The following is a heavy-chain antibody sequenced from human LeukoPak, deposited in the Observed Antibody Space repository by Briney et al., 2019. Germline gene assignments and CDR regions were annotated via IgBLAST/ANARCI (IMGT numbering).Heavy chain of an antibody. CDR1: GGTFSSYA. CDR2: IIPIFGTA. J-gene: IGHJ4*02. V-gene: IGHV1-69*05. Sequence: SVKVSCKASGGTFSSYAISLVRQAPGQGLEWMGGIIPIFGTANYAQKFQGRVTITRDASTSTAYMELSSLRSEDTAVYYCARGPSRGTKYYFDYWGQGTLVTVSS. D-gene: IGHD1-26*01. CDR3: ARGPSRGTKYYFDY.